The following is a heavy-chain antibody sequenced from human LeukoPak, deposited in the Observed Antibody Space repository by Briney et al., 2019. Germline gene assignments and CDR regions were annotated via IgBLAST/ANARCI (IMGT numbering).Heavy chain of an antibody. CDR3: AALEWSDDAFDI. D-gene: IGHD3-3*01. J-gene: IGHJ3*02. CDR1: GYTFTSYY. Sequence: ASVKVSCKASGYTFTSYYMHWVRQAPGQGLEWMGIINPSGGSTSYAQKFQGRVTMTRDTSTSTVYMELSSLRSEDTAVYYCAALEWSDDAFDIWGQGTMVTVSS. V-gene: IGHV1-46*01. CDR2: INPSGGST.